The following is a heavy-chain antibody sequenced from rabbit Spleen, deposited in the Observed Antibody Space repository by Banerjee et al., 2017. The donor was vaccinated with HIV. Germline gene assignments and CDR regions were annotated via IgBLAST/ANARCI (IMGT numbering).Heavy chain of an antibody. CDR1: GFSFSSNW. Sequence: LVVSGGGLVKPGGTLTLNCTVSGFSFSSNWICWVRQAPGKGPEWIACIYTGSSGFTYFASWAKGRFTISKTSSTTVTLQMTSLTAADTATYFCARNYVNALDPWGPGTLVTV. V-gene: IGHV1S45*01. CDR2: IYTGSSGFT. D-gene: IGHD1-1*01. J-gene: IGHJ2*01. CDR3: ARNYVNALDP.